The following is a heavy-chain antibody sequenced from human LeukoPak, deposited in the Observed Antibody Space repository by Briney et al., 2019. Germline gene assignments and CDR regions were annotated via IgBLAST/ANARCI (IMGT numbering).Heavy chain of an antibody. CDR3: ARAYCSSTSCYLELFDP. D-gene: IGHD2-2*01. J-gene: IGHJ5*02. V-gene: IGHV3-74*01. Sequence: PGGSLRLSCAASGFTFSSYWMHWVRQAPGKGPVWVSRINTDGSSRDYADSVKGRFTISRDNAENTLYLQMNSLSAEDTAVYYCARAYCSSTSCYLELFDPWGQGTLVTVSS. CDR1: GFTFSSYW. CDR2: INTDGSSR.